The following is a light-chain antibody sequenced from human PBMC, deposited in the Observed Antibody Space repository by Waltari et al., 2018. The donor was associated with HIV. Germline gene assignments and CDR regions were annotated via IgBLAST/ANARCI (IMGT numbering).Light chain of an antibody. Sequence: SYELTQPPSVSVSPGQTARITCSGDVLPKQTAYWYQQKPGQDPVVVISKDSERPSGIPERFSGSSSGTTVTLTISGVQAEDEADYYCQSADSSGTYAVFGGGTQLTVL. V-gene: IGLV3-25*03. CDR2: KDS. J-gene: IGLJ7*01. CDR1: VLPKQT. CDR3: QSADSSGTYAV.